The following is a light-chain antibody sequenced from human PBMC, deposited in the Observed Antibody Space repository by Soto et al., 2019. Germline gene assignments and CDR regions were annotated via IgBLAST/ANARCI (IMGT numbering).Light chain of an antibody. CDR3: QQYYRTPPT. Sequence: DIVMTQSPDSLAVSLGERATINCKSSQSVLYSSNNKNYLAWYQQKPGQPPKLLIYWASTRESGVPDRFSGSGSGTDFPLTISSLQAEDVAVYYCQQYYRTPPTFGQGAKLEIK. CDR1: QSVLYSSNNKNY. CDR2: WAS. V-gene: IGKV4-1*01. J-gene: IGKJ1*01.